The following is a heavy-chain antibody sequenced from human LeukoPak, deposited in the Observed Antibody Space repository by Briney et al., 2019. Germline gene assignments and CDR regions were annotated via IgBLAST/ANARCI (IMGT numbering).Heavy chain of an antibody. J-gene: IGHJ3*02. CDR1: GFTVSSNY. Sequence: GGSLRLSCAASGFTVSSNYMSWVRQAPGKGLEWVSVIYSGGSTYYADSVKGRFTISRDNSKNTLYLQMNSLRAEDTAVYYCARLYYYDSSGYYPAPAAFDIWGQGTMVTVSS. CDR3: ARLYYYDSSGYYPAPAAFDI. CDR2: IYSGGST. D-gene: IGHD3-22*01. V-gene: IGHV3-66*01.